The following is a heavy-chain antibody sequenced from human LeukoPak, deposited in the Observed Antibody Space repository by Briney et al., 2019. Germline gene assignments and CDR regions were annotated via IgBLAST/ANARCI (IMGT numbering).Heavy chain of an antibody. J-gene: IGHJ3*02. CDR3: ARADLYSPDAFDI. Sequence: SETLSLTCAVYGGSFSGYYWSWIRQPPGKGLEWIGEINHSGSTNYNPSLKSRVTISVDTSKNQFSLKLSSVTAADTAVYYCARADLYSPDAFDIWGQGTMVTVSS. CDR2: INHSGST. CDR1: GGSFSGYY. V-gene: IGHV4-34*01. D-gene: IGHD5-18*01.